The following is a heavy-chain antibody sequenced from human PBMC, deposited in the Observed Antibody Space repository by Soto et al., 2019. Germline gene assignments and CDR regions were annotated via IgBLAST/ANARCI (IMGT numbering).Heavy chain of an antibody. J-gene: IGHJ6*02. CDR2: ISTYNGNT. V-gene: IGHV1-18*04. CDR3: ARGLGTNGLDV. CDR1: GYRFTTYG. Sequence: QVQLLQSGAEVKKPGASVKVSCKASGYRFTTYGITWVRLAPGQGLEWLGGISTYNGNTDYAQNLQDRVTMTTETSTSTAYMEVTSLTSDDTAVSYCARGLGTNGLDVWGQGTTVTVSS. D-gene: IGHD7-27*01.